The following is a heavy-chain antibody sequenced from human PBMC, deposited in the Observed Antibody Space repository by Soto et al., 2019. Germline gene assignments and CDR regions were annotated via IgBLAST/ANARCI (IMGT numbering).Heavy chain of an antibody. Sequence: QVQLVQSGAEVKKPGSSVKVSCKSSGGTFSNYAISWVRQAPGQGLAWMGGITPFFGTANYAQKFQGRVTITADESMSTAYMVLSRLRSEDTAVSYCAQSLGLAVAGSGRFDLWGRGTLVTVS. V-gene: IGHV1-69*12. D-gene: IGHD6-19*01. CDR3: AQSLGLAVAGSGRFDL. CDR1: GGTFSNYA. J-gene: IGHJ2*01. CDR2: ITPFFGTA.